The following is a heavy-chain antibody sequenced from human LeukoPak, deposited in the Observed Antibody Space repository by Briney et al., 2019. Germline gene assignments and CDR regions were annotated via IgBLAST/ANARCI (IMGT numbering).Heavy chain of an antibody. V-gene: IGHV3-21*06. Sequence: GGSLRLSCASSGFTFSSYTMNWVRQAPGKGLEWVSSISTTSTYIYYADSMKGRFTISRDNAKNSLYLQMNSLRAEDTAVYYCARGYSSSCDYWGRGTLVTVSS. CDR3: ARGYSSSCDY. J-gene: IGHJ4*02. CDR1: GFTFSSYT. CDR2: ISTTSTYI. D-gene: IGHD6-13*01.